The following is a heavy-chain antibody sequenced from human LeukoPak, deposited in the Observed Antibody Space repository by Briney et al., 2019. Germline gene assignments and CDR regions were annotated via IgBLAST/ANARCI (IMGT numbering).Heavy chain of an antibody. Sequence: SETLSLTCAVYGGSFSGYYWSWIRQPPGKGLEWIGEINHSGSTNYNPSLKSRVTISVDTSKNQFSLKLSSVTAADTAVYYCARVEMATIDAFDIWGRGTMVTVSS. D-gene: IGHD5-12*01. CDR3: ARVEMATIDAFDI. CDR2: INHSGST. CDR1: GGSFSGYY. J-gene: IGHJ3*02. V-gene: IGHV4-34*01.